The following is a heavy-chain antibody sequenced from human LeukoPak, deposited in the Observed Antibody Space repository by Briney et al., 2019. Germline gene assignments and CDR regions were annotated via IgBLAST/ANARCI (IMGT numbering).Heavy chain of an antibody. V-gene: IGHV1-2*02. CDR3: ARDRNYGSGSYGIGWFDP. CDR1: GYTFTAYY. CDR2: INPNSGNT. Sequence: ASLKVSCKAPGYTFTAYYMHWVRQAAGQGLEWMGWINPNSGNTNYAQKFQGRVTMTTDTSISTAYMELSRLRSDDTAVYYCARDRNYGSGSYGIGWFDPWGQGTLVTVSS. D-gene: IGHD3-10*01. J-gene: IGHJ5*02.